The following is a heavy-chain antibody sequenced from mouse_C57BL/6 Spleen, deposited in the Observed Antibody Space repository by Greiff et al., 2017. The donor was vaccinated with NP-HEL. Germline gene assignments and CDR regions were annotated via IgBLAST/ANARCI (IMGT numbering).Heavy chain of an antibody. CDR1: GYTFTDYY. Sequence: VQGVESGAELVRPGASVKLSCKASGYTFTDYYINWVKQRPGQGLEWIARIYPGSGNTYYNEKFKGKATLTAEKSSSTAYMQLSSLTSEDSAVYFCARETGRRGDAMDYWGQGTSVTVSS. J-gene: IGHJ4*01. CDR2: IYPGSGNT. D-gene: IGHD4-1*01. CDR3: ARETGRRGDAMDY. V-gene: IGHV1-76*01.